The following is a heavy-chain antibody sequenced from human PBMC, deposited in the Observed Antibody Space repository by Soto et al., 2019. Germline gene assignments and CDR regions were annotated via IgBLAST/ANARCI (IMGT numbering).Heavy chain of an antibody. J-gene: IGHJ5*02. CDR1: GGSFSTYY. CDR2: IHHSGNI. Sequence: QVQPQQWGTGLLKPSETLSLTCAVYGGSFSTYYWNWIRQPPGQGLEWIGEIHHSGNIQYNPSLKSRVTMSLDTSKNQFSLKLSSVTAADTAVYYCFGWLGSNGLDPWCQGTLVTVSS. CDR3: FGWLGSNGLDP. D-gene: IGHD3-22*01. V-gene: IGHV4-34*01.